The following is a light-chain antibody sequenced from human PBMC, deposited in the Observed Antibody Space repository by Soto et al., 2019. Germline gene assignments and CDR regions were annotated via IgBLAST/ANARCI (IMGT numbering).Light chain of an antibody. CDR2: AAS. V-gene: IGKV1-12*01. CDR3: QQANSFPLT. J-gene: IGKJ4*01. Sequence: DIEMTQSPSTLSASVRVTVTITCRASQSFSSCLAWYQQKPGKAPKLLIYAASSLQSGVPSRLSGSGYGTDFTITISSMQNEDFETYYCQQANSFPLTFGGGTKVDI. CDR1: QSFSSC.